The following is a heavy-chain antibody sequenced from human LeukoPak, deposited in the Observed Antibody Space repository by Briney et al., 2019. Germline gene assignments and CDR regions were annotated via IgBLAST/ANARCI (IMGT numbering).Heavy chain of an antibody. CDR2: INPNGDVT. CDR3: ATGDYFDF. CDR1: GYTFSGYY. V-gene: IGHV1-2*04. J-gene: IGHJ4*02. Sequence: ASVKVSCKASGYTFSGYYVHCVRQAPGQGLEWMGRINPNGDVTNYAQNFQGWVTLTRDTSISTAYMELSRLRSDDTAVYYCATGDYFDFWGQGTLVTVSS.